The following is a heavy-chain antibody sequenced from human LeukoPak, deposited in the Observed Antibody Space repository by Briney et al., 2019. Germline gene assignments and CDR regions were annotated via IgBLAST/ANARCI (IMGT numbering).Heavy chain of an antibody. CDR2: TNSDETTI. Sequence: PGGSLRLSCAASGFTFSRHWMHWVRQAPGKGLVWVSRTNSDETTIDYADSVKGRFTISRDNVKNTVYLQMNSLRAEDTAVYYCIRALTGTDDYWGQGTLVTVSS. V-gene: IGHV3-74*01. J-gene: IGHJ4*02. CDR1: GFTFSRHW. D-gene: IGHD1-20*01. CDR3: IRALTGTDDY.